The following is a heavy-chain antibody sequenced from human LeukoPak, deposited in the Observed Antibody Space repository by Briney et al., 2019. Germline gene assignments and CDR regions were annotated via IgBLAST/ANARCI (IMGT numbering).Heavy chain of an antibody. CDR2: ISAYNGNT. Sequence: ASVEVSCKASGYTFTSYGISWVRQAPGQGLEWMGWISAYNGNTNYAQKLQGRVTMTTDTSTSTAYMELRSLRSDDTAVYYCARGGYFDWLFPRGYYYYGMDVWGQGTTVTVSS. CDR3: ARGGYFDWLFPRGYYYYGMDV. J-gene: IGHJ6*02. V-gene: IGHV1-18*01. CDR1: GYTFTSYG. D-gene: IGHD3-9*01.